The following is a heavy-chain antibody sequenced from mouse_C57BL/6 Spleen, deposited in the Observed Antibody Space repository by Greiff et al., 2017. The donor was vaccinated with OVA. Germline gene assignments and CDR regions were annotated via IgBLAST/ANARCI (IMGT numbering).Heavy chain of an antibody. V-gene: IGHV1-53*01. J-gene: IGHJ2*01. CDR1: GYTFTSYW. Sequence: QVQLQQPGTELVKPGASVKLSCKASGYTFTSYWMHWVKQRPGQGLEWIGNINPSNGGTNYNEKFKSKATLTVDKSSSTAYMQRSSLTSEDSAVYYCAICSNGSSYGVYFDYWGKGTTLTVSS. CDR2: INPSNGGT. D-gene: IGHD1-1*01. CDR3: AICSNGSSYGVYFDY.